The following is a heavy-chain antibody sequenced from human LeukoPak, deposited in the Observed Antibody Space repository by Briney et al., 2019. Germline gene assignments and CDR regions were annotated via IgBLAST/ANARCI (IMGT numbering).Heavy chain of an antibody. CDR1: GYTLTNYY. V-gene: IGHV1-46*01. D-gene: IGHD1-26*01. CDR3: ARSGGSYLGTIDY. J-gene: IGHJ4*02. CDR2: INPSGGRT. Sequence: ASVKVSCKASGYTLTNYYMHWVRQAPGQGLEWMGLINPSGGRTGYAQKFQGRVTMTTDTSITTAYMELSRLRSDDTAVYYCARSGGSYLGTIDYWGQGTLVTVSS.